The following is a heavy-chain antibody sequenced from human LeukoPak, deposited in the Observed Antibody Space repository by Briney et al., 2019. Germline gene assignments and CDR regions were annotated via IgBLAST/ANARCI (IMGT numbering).Heavy chain of an antibody. D-gene: IGHD6-19*01. CDR2: INHSGST. J-gene: IGHJ6*03. CDR1: GGSFSGYY. V-gene: IGHV4-34*01. CDR3: ARDPGVAGIYYYYYMDV. Sequence: NPSETLSLTCAVYGGSFSGYYWSWIRQPPGKGLEWIGEINHSGSTNYNPSLKSRVTISVDTSKNQFSLKLSSVTAADTAVYYCARDPGVAGIYYYYYMDVWGKGTTVTVSS.